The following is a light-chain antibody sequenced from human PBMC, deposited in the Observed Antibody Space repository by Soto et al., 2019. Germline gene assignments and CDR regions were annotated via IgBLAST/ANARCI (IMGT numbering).Light chain of an antibody. Sequence: QCVLTQPASATGSPGRSVTISCTGTSSDVGGYDYVSWYQQHPGKAPKLMIFEVSKRPSGVPDRFSGSKSGNTASLTVSGLQAEDEADYYCSSYAGNTKGVFGTGTKVTVL. CDR1: SSDVGGYDY. CDR2: EVS. CDR3: SSYAGNTKGV. J-gene: IGLJ1*01. V-gene: IGLV2-8*01.